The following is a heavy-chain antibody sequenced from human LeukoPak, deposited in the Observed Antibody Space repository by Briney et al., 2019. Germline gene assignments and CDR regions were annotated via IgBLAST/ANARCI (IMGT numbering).Heavy chain of an antibody. V-gene: IGHV3-7*03. CDR1: GFTFSSYW. D-gene: IGHD4-17*01. Sequence: PGGSLRLSCAASGFTFSSYWMSWVRQAPGKGLEWVANIKQDGSEKYYVDSVKGRFTISRDNAKNSLYLQMNSLRAEDTALYYCARGRGGDYVPSRFDYWGQGTLVTVSS. J-gene: IGHJ4*02. CDR3: ARGRGGDYVPSRFDY. CDR2: IKQDGSEK.